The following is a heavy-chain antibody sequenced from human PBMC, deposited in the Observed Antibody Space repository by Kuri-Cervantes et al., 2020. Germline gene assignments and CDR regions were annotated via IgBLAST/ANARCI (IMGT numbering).Heavy chain of an antibody. D-gene: IGHD4-11*01. CDR1: GYTFTSYD. CDR2: MNPNSGNT. Sequence: ASVKVSCKASGYTFTSYDINWVRQATGQGLEWMGWMNPNSGNTGYAQKFQGRVTITADESTSTAYMELSSLRSADTAVYYCARVGPVTKGRRGMDVWGQGTTVTVSS. V-gene: IGHV1-8*01. J-gene: IGHJ6*02. CDR3: ARVGPVTKGRRGMDV.